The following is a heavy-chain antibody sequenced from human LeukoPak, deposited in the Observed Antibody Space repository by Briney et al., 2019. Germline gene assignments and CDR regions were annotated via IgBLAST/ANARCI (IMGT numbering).Heavy chain of an antibody. CDR1: GGSFSGYY. J-gene: IGHJ6*02. D-gene: IGHD2-2*01. CDR2: INHSGST. V-gene: IGHV4-34*01. Sequence: PSETLSLTCAVYGGSFSGYYWSWIRQPPGKGLEWIGEINHSGSTNYNPSLKSRVTIPVDTSKNQFSLKLSSVTAADTAVYYCARGRGTRYCSSTSCYGMDVWGQGTTVTVSS. CDR3: ARGRGTRYCSSTSCYGMDV.